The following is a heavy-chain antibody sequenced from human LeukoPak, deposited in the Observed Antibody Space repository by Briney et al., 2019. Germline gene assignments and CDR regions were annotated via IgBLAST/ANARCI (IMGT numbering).Heavy chain of an antibody. J-gene: IGHJ4*02. CDR2: INPSGGST. Sequence: RASVKVSCKASGYTFTSYGISWVRQAPGQGLEWMGIINPSGGSTSYTQKFQGRVTMTRDTSTTTVYMELSSLRSQDTAVYYCARHKEVGDYYYFDYWGQGTLVTVSS. CDR1: GYTFTSYG. D-gene: IGHD2/OR15-2a*01. CDR3: ARHKEVGDYYYFDY. V-gene: IGHV1-46*01.